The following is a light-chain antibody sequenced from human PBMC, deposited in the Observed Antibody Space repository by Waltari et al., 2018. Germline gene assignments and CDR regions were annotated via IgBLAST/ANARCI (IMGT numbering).Light chain of an antibody. Sequence: EIVLTQSRDTLSLSPGDRPTPSCRAGQSVSRILARYQQKPSQAPRPLIYDASSRATGVPHRFSGSGSGTDFSLTISRQEPEDFAVYYCQKYGTLPATFGQGTKVEIK. CDR2: DAS. CDR1: QSVSRI. J-gene: IGKJ1*01. V-gene: IGKV3-20*01. CDR3: QKYGTLPAT.